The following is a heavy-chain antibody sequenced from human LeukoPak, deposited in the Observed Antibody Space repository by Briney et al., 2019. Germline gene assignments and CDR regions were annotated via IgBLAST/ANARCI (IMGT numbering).Heavy chain of an antibody. CDR2: ISYDGSNK. Sequence: PGKSLRLSCAASGFTFSSYAMHWVRQAPGKGLEWVAFISYDGSNKYYADSVKGRFTISRDNSKNTLFLQMNSLTAEDTAVYYCTKDRVSTVLDLFDYWGQGTLVTVSS. D-gene: IGHD5/OR15-5a*01. CDR3: TKDRVSTVLDLFDY. CDR1: GFTFSSYA. V-gene: IGHV3-30-3*01. J-gene: IGHJ4*02.